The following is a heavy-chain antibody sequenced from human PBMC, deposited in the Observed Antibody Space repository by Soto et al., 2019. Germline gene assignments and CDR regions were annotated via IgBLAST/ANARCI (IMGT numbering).Heavy chain of an antibody. Sequence: EVQLVESGGGLVQPGGSLKLSCAASGFTFSDSAMHWVRQASGKGLEWVGRVRSRANTYATAYGASVKGRFTISRDDSKNTAYLQMNSLKTEDTAVYYCARVYDYGGNAHFDYWGQGTLVTVSS. CDR2: VRSRANTYAT. D-gene: IGHD4-17*01. J-gene: IGHJ4*02. CDR1: GFTFSDSA. V-gene: IGHV3-73*01. CDR3: ARVYDYGGNAHFDY.